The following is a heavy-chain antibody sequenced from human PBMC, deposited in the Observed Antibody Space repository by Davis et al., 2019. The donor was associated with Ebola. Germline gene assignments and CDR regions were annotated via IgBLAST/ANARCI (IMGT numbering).Heavy chain of an antibody. Sequence: SETLSLTCTVSGVSGGSIRSNYWSWIRQPPGKGLEWIGYIYYTGGTNYNPSLKSRVTISVDTSKNQFSLKLRSVTAADTAVYYCAGTISNNWFDLWGQGTLVTVSS. V-gene: IGHV4-59*08. J-gene: IGHJ5*02. D-gene: IGHD3-3*01. CDR2: IYYTGGT. CDR1: GGSIRSNY. CDR3: AGTISNNWFDL.